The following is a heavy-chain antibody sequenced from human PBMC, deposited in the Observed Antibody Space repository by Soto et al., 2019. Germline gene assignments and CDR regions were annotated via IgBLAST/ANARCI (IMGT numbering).Heavy chain of an antibody. Sequence: QVQLVESGGGVVQPGRSLRLSCAASGFTFSSYAMHWVRQAPGKGLEWVAVISYDGSNKYYADSVKGRFTISRDNSKNTLYLQMNSLRDEDTAVYYCARDSGGDYSNYGWDYWGQGTLVTVSS. CDR2: ISYDGSNK. J-gene: IGHJ4*02. CDR3: ARDSGGDYSNYGWDY. CDR1: GFTFSSYA. V-gene: IGHV3-30-3*01. D-gene: IGHD4-4*01.